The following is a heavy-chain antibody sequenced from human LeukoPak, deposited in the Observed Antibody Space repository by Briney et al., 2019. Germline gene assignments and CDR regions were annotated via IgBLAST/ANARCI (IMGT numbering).Heavy chain of an antibody. CDR2: IYPGDSDT. J-gene: IGHJ4*02. V-gene: IGHV5-51*01. CDR3: ARHYWSNGGNSGYLDY. CDR1: GYSFTSYW. Sequence: GESLKISCKGSGYSFTSYWIGWVRQKPGKGLEWMGIIYPGDSDTRYSPSFQGQVTISADKSISSAYLQWSSLKASDTAMYYCARHYWSNGGNSGYLDYWGQGTLVTVSS. D-gene: IGHD4-23*01.